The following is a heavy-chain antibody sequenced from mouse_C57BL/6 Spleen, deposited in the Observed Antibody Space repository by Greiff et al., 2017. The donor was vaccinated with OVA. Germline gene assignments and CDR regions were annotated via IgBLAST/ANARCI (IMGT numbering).Heavy chain of an antibody. V-gene: IGHV1-64*01. CDR3: ARVEGYYGNYAGYFDV. CDR2: IHPNSGST. Sequence: QVQLQQPGAELVKPGASVKLSCKASGYTFTSYWMHWVKQRPGQGLEWIGMIHPNSGSTNYNEKFKSKATLTVDKSSSTAYMQLSSLTSEDSAVYYCARVEGYYGNYAGYFDVWGTGTTVTVSS. D-gene: IGHD2-1*01. J-gene: IGHJ1*03. CDR1: GYTFTSYW.